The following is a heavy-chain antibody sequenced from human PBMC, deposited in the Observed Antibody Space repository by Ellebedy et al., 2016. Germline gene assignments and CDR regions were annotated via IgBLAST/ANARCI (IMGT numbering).Heavy chain of an antibody. CDR2: IYNIGNT. Sequence: SETLSLXCTVSGDSINSGAYYWTWIRQPAGKGLEWIGRIYNIGNTIYNPSLKSRVTMSLDTSKNHFSLELSSVTAADTAVYYCATLTIPGGSDSWGQGALVTVSS. D-gene: IGHD3-16*01. CDR3: ATLTIPGGSDS. V-gene: IGHV4-61*02. J-gene: IGHJ4*02. CDR1: GDSINSGAYY.